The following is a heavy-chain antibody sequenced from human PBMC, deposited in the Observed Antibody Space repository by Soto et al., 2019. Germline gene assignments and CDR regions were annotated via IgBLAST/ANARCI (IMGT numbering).Heavy chain of an antibody. CDR2: ISWNGGST. CDR3: ARDRGSWFDY. D-gene: IGHD1-26*01. CDR1: GFTFDDYG. Sequence: VQLVESGGSAVRPGGSLRLSCAASGFTFDDYGMSWVRQAPGKGLEWVSVISWNGGSTSYADSVKGRFTISRDNAKNSLYLQMNSLSAEDTALSYCARDRGSWFDYWGQGTLVSVSS. J-gene: IGHJ4*02. V-gene: IGHV3-20*04.